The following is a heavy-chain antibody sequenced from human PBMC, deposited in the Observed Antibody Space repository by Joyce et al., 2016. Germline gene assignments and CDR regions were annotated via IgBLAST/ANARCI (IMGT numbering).Heavy chain of an antibody. CDR3: ARDRLYSASWSNYHYYYMDV. J-gene: IGHJ6*03. V-gene: IGHV1-2*06. D-gene: IGHD6-13*01. CDR1: GYTFTGYY. Sequence: QVQLVQSGAEVKTPGASVKVSCKASGYTFTGYYMHWVRQAPGQGLEWMGRINPNTGGTNYPQKVQGRFTMTRDTSITTAYMGLSRLGSDDTAVYYCARDRLYSASWSNYHYYYMDVWGEGTTVTVSS. CDR2: INPNTGGT.